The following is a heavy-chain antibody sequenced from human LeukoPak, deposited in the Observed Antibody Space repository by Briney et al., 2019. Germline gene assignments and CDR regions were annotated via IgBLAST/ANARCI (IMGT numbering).Heavy chain of an antibody. V-gene: IGHV3-23*01. CDR1: GLPIADFA. CDR2: ISGNGGGT. D-gene: IGHD6-13*01. CDR3: AESFGYSRSWFDN. J-gene: IGHJ4*02. Sequence: GGSLRLSCVASGLPIADFAMHWVRQAPGKGLEWVSGISGNGGGTYYADSVKGRFTISRDNSKNTLYLQMNSLRVGDTAVYYCAESFGYSRSWFDNWGQGTQVTVSS.